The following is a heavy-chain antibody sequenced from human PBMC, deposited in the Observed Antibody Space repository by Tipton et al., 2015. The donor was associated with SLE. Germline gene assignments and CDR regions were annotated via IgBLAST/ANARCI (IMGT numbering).Heavy chain of an antibody. J-gene: IGHJ5*02. CDR2: IYTSGTT. Sequence: TLSLTCTVSGGSIIGYYWSWIRQPAGKGLEWIGHIYTSGTTNYNPSLKSRVTISIDTSKNQFSLKLNSVTAADTAVYYCARDRYAGYDPLYNWFDPWGQGTLVTVSS. CDR3: ARDRYAGYDPLYNWFDP. V-gene: IGHV4-4*07. CDR1: GGSIIGYY. D-gene: IGHD5-12*01.